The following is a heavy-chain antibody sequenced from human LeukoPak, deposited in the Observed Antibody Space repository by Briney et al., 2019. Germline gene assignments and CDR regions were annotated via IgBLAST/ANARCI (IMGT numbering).Heavy chain of an antibody. Sequence: GGSLRLSCAASGFTFSSYGMHWVRQAPGKGLEWVAVISYDGSNKYYADSVKGRFTISRDNSKNTLYLQMNSLRAEDTAVYYCAKDLWYSSSWYMGYFDYWGQGTPVTVSS. CDR1: GFTFSSYG. J-gene: IGHJ4*02. D-gene: IGHD6-13*01. CDR3: AKDLWYSSSWYMGYFDY. CDR2: ISYDGSNK. V-gene: IGHV3-30*18.